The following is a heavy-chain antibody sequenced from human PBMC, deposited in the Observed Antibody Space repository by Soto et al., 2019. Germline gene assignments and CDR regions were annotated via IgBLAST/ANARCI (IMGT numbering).Heavy chain of an antibody. CDR1: GFTFSDYY. D-gene: IGHD3-10*01. CDR2: ISSSGSTI. CDR3: ARTERFGELPPFVDY. Sequence: GGSLRLSCAASGFTFSDYYMSWIRQAPGKGLEWVSYISSSGSTIYYADSVKGRFTISRDNAKNSLYLQMNSLRAEDTAVYYCARTERFGELPPFVDYWGQGTLVTVSS. V-gene: IGHV3-11*01. J-gene: IGHJ4*02.